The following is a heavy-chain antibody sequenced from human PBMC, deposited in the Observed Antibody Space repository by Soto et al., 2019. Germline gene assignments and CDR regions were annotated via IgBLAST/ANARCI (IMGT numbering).Heavy chain of an antibody. CDR3: ARGGLVVVVTAALDY. V-gene: IGHV1-46*01. J-gene: IGHJ4*02. CDR2: VNPSGGHT. CDR1: GDTFTDYY. Sequence: QVQLVQSGAEVKKPGAPVKVSCKASGDTFTDYYIHWVRQAPGQGLEWMGTVNPSGGHTTYAQHFLGRMTMTRDTSTSTLYMELTSLTSEDTAVYYCARGGLVVVVTAALDYWGQGTLVTVSS. D-gene: IGHD2-21*02.